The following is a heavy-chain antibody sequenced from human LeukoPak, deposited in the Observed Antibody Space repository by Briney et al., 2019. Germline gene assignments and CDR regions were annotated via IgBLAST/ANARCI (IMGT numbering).Heavy chain of an antibody. V-gene: IGHV3-74*01. Sequence: GGXLRLSCAASGFTFSTYWMHWVRQTPGEGLGWVSGINSDGSRTPYADSVKGRFTISRDNAKNTLYLEMNSLRAEDTAVYYCAREENSFDSWGQGNLVTVSS. J-gene: IGHJ4*02. CDR3: AREENSFDS. CDR2: INSDGSRT. CDR1: GFTFSTYW.